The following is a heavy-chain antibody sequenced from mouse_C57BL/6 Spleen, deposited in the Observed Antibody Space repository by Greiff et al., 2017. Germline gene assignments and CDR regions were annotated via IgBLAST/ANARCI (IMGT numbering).Heavy chain of an antibody. CDR1: GFTFSDYG. Sequence: EVQLVESGGGLVKPGGSLTLSCAAAGFTFSDYGMHWVRQAPEKGLEWVAYISSGSSTIYYADTVKGRFTISRDNAKNTLFLQMTSLRFEDTAMYYCARRNSSLYGGQRTTLPASS. V-gene: IGHV5-17*01. CDR3: ARRNSSLY. CDR2: ISSGSSTI. J-gene: IGHJ2*01.